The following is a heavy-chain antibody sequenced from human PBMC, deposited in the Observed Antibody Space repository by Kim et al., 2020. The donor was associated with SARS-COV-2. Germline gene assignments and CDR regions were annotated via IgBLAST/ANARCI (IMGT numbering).Heavy chain of an antibody. D-gene: IGHD4-17*01. CDR2: INPNGGRT. V-gene: IGHV1-46*01. Sequence: ASVKVSCKASGYSFTSYYMHWVRQAPGQGLEWMGIINPNGGRTTYAQKFQDRVTMTRDTSTSTVYMELSGLRSDDTAVFYCARGDYGDYRTPYFFDYWGQGTLVTVSS. J-gene: IGHJ4*02. CDR1: GYSFTSYY. CDR3: ARGDYGDYRTPYFFDY.